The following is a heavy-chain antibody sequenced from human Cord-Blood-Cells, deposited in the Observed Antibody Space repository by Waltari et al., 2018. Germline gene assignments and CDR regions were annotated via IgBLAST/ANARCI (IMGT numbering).Heavy chain of an antibody. CDR1: GFTFDDYA. Sequence: EVQLVESGGGLVQPGRSLRLYCAASGFTFDDYAMHWVRQAPGKGLEWVSGISWNSGSIGYADSVKCRFTISRDNAKNSLYLQMNSLRAEDTALYYCAKDNFAFDIWGQGTMVTVSS. D-gene: IGHD1-1*01. CDR3: AKDNFAFDI. V-gene: IGHV3-9*01. CDR2: ISWNSGSI. J-gene: IGHJ3*02.